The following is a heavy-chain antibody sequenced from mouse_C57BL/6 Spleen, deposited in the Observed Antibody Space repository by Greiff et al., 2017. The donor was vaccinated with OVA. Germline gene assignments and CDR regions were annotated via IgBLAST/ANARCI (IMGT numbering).Heavy chain of an antibody. D-gene: IGHD2-1*01. V-gene: IGHV1-80*01. CDR1: GYAFSSYW. CDR2: IYPGDGDT. Sequence: QVQLQQSGAELVKPGASVKISCKASGYAFSSYWMNWVKQRPGKGLEWIGQIYPGDGDTNYNGKFKGKATLTADKSSSTAYMQLSSLTSEDSAVYFCARWNGNYPFYYAMDYWGQGTSVTVSS. J-gene: IGHJ4*01. CDR3: ARWNGNYPFYYAMDY.